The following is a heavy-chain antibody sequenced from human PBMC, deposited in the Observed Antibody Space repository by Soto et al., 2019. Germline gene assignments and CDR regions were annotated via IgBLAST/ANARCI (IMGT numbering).Heavy chain of an antibody. V-gene: IGHV5-51*01. J-gene: IGHJ6*02. D-gene: IGHD2-21*02. CDR1: GYSFTSYW. CDR2: IYPGDSDT. Sequence: GESLKISCNGSGYSFTSYWIGWVRQMPGKGLEWMGIIYPGDSDTRYSPSFQGQVTISADKSISTAYLQWSSLKASDTAMYYCATASCGGDCYSCYYRMDVWGQGTKVTVYS. CDR3: ATASCGGDCYSCYYRMDV.